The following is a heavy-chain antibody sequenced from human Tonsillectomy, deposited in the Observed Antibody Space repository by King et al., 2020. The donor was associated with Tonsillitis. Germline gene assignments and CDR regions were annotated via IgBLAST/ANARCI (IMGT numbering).Heavy chain of an antibody. CDR3: TTRILWFGESYFDY. D-gene: IGHD3-10*01. CDR2: IKSKTDGGTT. J-gene: IGHJ4*02. V-gene: IGHV3-15*01. Sequence: VQLVESGGGLVKPGGSLRLSCAASGFTFSNAWMSWVRQAPGKGLEWVGRIKSKTDGGTTDYAAPVKGRFTISRDDSKNTLYLRMNSLKTEDTAVYYCTTRILWFGESYFDYWGQGTLVTVSS. CDR1: GFTFSNAW.